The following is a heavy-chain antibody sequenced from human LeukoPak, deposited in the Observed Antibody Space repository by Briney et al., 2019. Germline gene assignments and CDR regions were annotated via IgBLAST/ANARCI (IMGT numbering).Heavy chain of an antibody. CDR1: GGFISSYY. V-gene: IGHV4-4*07. CDR3: ARGIRLGYGSGGDWFDP. D-gene: IGHD3-10*01. J-gene: IGHJ5*02. CDR2: IYTSGST. Sequence: SETLPLTCTVSGGFISSYYWSWIRQPAGKGLEWIGRIYTSGSTNYNPSLKSRVTMSVDTSKNQFSLKLNSVTAADTAVYYCARGIRLGYGSGGDWFDPWGQGTLVTVSS.